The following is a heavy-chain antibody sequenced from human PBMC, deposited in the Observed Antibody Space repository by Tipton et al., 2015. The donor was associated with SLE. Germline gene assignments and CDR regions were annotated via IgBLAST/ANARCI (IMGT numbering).Heavy chain of an antibody. CDR1: GGSFSGYY. CDR2: INHSGST. D-gene: IGHD2-15*01. J-gene: IGHJ5*02. Sequence: TLSLTCAVYGGSFSGYYWSWIRQPPGKGLEWIGEINHSGSTNYNPSLKSRVTISVDTSKNQFSLKLSSVTAADTAVYYCARGEGYCSGGSCFQGWFDPWGQGTLVTVSS. CDR3: ARGEGYCSGGSCFQGWFDP. V-gene: IGHV4-34*01.